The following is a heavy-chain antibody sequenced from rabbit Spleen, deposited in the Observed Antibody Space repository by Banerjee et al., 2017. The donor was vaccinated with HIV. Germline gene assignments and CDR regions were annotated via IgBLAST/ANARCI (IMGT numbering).Heavy chain of an antibody. CDR3: ARARVVTGVQGGLDL. Sequence: QSLEESGGGLVKPGASLTLTCKASGFSFNSGYDMCWVRQAPGKGLEWIACIYAGNSGSTYSATWAKGRFTISKTSSTTVTLQMTSLTAADTATYFCARARVVTGVQGGLDLWGPGTLVTV. CDR1: GFSFNSGYD. V-gene: IGHV1S40*01. CDR2: IYAGNSGST. D-gene: IGHD4-1*01. J-gene: IGHJ4*01.